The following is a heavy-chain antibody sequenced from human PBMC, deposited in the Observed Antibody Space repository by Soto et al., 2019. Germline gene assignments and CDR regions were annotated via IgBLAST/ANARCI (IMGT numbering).Heavy chain of an antibody. Sequence: DVQLVESGGGLVQPGGSLRLSCVGSGFIFSSYWMNWVRQAPGKGLEWVANIKQDGSAMYYVDSVKGRFTISRDNAKNSLYLQMNSLRVEDTAVYFCAAWITSGWSAWGQATLVTVSS. J-gene: IGHJ5*02. CDR2: IKQDGSAM. D-gene: IGHD6-19*01. V-gene: IGHV3-7*05. CDR3: AAWITSGWSA. CDR1: GFIFSSYW.